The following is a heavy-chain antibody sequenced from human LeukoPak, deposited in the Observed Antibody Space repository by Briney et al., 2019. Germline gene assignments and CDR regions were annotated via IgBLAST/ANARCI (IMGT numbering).Heavy chain of an antibody. CDR3: ARETSIMKYSSGWFGWFDP. D-gene: IGHD6-19*01. J-gene: IGHJ5*02. CDR1: GDGVSSNSAA. V-gene: IGHV6-1*01. CDR2: TYYRAKWFT. Sequence: SQTLSLTCAISGDGVSSNSAAWTWIRQSPSRGLEWLGRTYYRAKWFTYYAVSVRSRIPINPDTSRYQFFLQLKPVTREDTAVYYCARETSIMKYSSGWFGWFDPWGEGTLVTVSS.